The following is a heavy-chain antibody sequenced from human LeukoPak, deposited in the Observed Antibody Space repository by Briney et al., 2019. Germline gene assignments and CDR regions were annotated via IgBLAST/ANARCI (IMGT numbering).Heavy chain of an antibody. D-gene: IGHD2-2*02. J-gene: IGHJ5*02. CDR1: GYTFTGYY. CDR3: ARVFCSSTSCYRKEFDP. V-gene: IGHV1-2*02. Sequence: ASVKVSCKASGYTFTGYYMHWVRQAPGQGLEWMGWINPNSGGTNYAQKFQGRVTMTRDTSISTAYMELSRLRSDDTAVYYCARVFCSSTSCYRKEFDPWDQGTLVTVSS. CDR2: INPNSGGT.